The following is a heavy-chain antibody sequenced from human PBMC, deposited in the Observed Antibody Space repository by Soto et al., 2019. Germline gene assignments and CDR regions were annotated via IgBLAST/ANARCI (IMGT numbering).Heavy chain of an antibody. J-gene: IGHJ3*02. V-gene: IGHV1-3*01. CDR1: GYTFTNYA. D-gene: IGHD3-10*01. Sequence: ASVKVSCKASGYTFTNYATHWVRQAPGQRLEWMGWINAGNGNTKYSQKFQGRVTITRDTSASTAYMELSSLRSDDTAVYYCARGGLLWFGETEDAFDIWGQGTMVTVSS. CDR3: ARGGLLWFGETEDAFDI. CDR2: INAGNGNT.